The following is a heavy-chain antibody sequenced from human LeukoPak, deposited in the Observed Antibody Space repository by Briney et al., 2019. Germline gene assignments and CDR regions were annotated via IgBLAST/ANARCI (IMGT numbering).Heavy chain of an antibody. CDR1: GFTFSSYS. Sequence: GGSLRLSCAVSGFTFSSYSMNWVRQAPGKGLEWVSSISSSSSYIYYADSVKGRFTISRDNAKNSLYLQMNSLRAEDTAVYYCARDRPTVTTSDYWGQGTLVTVSS. J-gene: IGHJ4*02. D-gene: IGHD4-17*01. CDR3: ARDRPTVTTSDY. CDR2: ISSSSSYI. V-gene: IGHV3-21*01.